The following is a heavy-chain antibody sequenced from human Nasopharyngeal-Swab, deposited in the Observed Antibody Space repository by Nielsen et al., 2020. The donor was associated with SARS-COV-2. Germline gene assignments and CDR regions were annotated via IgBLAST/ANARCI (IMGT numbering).Heavy chain of an antibody. CDR3: ARASDFEYSGHATYGMDV. V-gene: IGHV4-34*01. D-gene: IGHD5-12*01. CDR1: GGSFSGYY. J-gene: IGHJ6*02. CDR2: INHSGST. Sequence: SKPLSLTCDVYGGSFSGYYWSWIRQPPGKGLEWIGEINHSGSTNYNPSLKRRVTISADTSKNQFSLRLISVTAADTAVYYCARASDFEYSGHATYGMDVWGQGTTVTVSS.